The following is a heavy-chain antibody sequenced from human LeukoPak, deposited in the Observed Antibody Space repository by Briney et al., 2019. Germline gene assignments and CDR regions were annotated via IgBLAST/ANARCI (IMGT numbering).Heavy chain of an antibody. Sequence: SETLSLTCTVSGGSISSYYWTWIRQPAGKGLEWIGRTHPSGTTNHNPSLKSRAIMSLDMSNNQFSLKVRSVTAADTAVYYCARETEVPGGRSWDFWGQGTLVTVSS. CDR3: ARETEVPGGRSWDF. CDR1: GGSISSYY. D-gene: IGHD6-19*01. CDR2: THPSGTT. V-gene: IGHV4-4*07. J-gene: IGHJ4*02.